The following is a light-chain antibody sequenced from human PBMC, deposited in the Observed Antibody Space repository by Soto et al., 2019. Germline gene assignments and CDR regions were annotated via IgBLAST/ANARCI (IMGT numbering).Light chain of an antibody. CDR1: SSNIGTNA. CDR3: AAWDDSLSGYV. J-gene: IGLJ1*01. V-gene: IGLV1-44*01. CDR2: TNN. Sequence: QSALTQPPSLSGTPGQRVTISCSGSSSNIGTNAVNWYQHLPGTAPKLLIYTNNQRPSGVPDRFSGSKSGTSASLAISGLQSEDEADYYCAAWDDSLSGYVFGTGTKLTVL.